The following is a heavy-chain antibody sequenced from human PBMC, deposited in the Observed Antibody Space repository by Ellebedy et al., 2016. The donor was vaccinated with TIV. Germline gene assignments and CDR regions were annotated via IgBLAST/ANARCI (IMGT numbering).Heavy chain of an antibody. Sequence: GGSLRLSXVASGFTFRSHGIYWVRQAPGKGLEWVAVISSDGSNKYYADSVEGRFTIPRDNSKNTLYLQMNSLRTDDMAVYYCARGGSSGSSDYWGQGTLVTVSS. V-gene: IGHV3-30*03. CDR3: ARGGSSGSSDY. CDR1: GFTFRSHG. J-gene: IGHJ4*02. D-gene: IGHD3-10*01. CDR2: ISSDGSNK.